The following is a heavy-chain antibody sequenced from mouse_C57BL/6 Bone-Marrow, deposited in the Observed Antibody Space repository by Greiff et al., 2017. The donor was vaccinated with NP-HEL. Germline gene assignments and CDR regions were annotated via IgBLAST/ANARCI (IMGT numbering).Heavy chain of an antibody. V-gene: IGHV1-15*01. CDR2: IDPETGGT. D-gene: IGHD2-3*01. CDR3: TRSPRLLYAMDY. J-gene: IGHJ4*01. Sequence: VQRVESGAELVRPGASVTLSCKASGYTFTDYEMHWVKQTPVHGLEWIGAIDPETGGTAYNQKFKGKAILTADKSSSTAYMELRSLTSEDSAVYYCTRSPRLLYAMDYWGQGTSVTVSS. CDR1: GYTFTDYE.